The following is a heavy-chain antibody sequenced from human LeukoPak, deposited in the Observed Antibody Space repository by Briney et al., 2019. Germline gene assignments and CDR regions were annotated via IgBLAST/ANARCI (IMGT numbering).Heavy chain of an antibody. J-gene: IGHJ3*02. V-gene: IGHV4-30-4*08. CDR3: ARDDYYGAFDI. CDR2: IYYSGST. Sequence: PSETLSLTCTVPGGSISSGDYYWSWIRQPPGKGLEWIGYIYYSGSTYYNPSLKSRVTISVDTSKNQFSLKLSSVTAADTAVYYCARDDYYGAFDIWGQGTMVTVSS. D-gene: IGHD3-10*01. CDR1: GGSISSGDYY.